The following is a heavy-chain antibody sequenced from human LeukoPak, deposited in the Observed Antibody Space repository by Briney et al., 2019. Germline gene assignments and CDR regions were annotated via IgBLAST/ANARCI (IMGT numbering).Heavy chain of an antibody. D-gene: IGHD3-16*02. V-gene: IGHV3-23*01. Sequence: GGSLRLSCAASGFTFSNYAMNWVRQAPGKGLEWVSAISGSGDSTYYADSVKGRFTISRDNSKNTLYLQTKSLRAEDTALYYCAKTLLASFYFDYWGQGTLVTVSS. CDR3: AKTLLASFYFDY. CDR2: ISGSGDST. CDR1: GFTFSNYA. J-gene: IGHJ4*02.